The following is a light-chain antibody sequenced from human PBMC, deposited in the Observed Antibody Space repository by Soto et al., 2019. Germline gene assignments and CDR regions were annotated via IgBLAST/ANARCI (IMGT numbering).Light chain of an antibody. V-gene: IGKV3-20*01. Sequence: EIVLTQSPGTLSLSPGERATLSCRASQSVSPSYLAWYQQKPGQAPGLLMYGASRRAPGIPDRFSGSGSGTDFSLTISRLEPEDFAMYYCHQYGGSPTWTFGQGTKVEIK. CDR2: GAS. J-gene: IGKJ1*01. CDR3: HQYGGSPTWT. CDR1: QSVSPSY.